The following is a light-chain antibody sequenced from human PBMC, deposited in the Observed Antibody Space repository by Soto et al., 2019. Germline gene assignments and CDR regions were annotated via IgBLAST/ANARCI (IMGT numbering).Light chain of an antibody. J-gene: IGLJ1*01. Sequence: QSVLTQPPSVSGAPGQRVTLSCTGSSFNIGAGYDVHWYQQLPGTAPKLLIYANRNRPSGVSDRFSASKSGTSASLAITGLRAEDEADYFCQSYDNTVSAYVFGTGTKVTVL. CDR1: SFNIGAGYD. V-gene: IGLV1-40*01. CDR2: ANR. CDR3: QSYDNTVSAYV.